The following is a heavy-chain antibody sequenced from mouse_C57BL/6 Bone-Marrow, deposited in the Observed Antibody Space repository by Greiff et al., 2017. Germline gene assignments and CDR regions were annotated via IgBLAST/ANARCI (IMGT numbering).Heavy chain of an antibody. D-gene: IGHD2-1*01. V-gene: IGHV1-9*01. Sequence: QVQLQQSGAELMKPGASVKLSCKATGYTFTGYWIEWVKQRPGHGLEWIGEILPGSGSTNYNEKFKGKATFTADTSSNTAYMQLSSLTTEDSAIYYCARRKRSTMVRYWYFDVWGTGTTVTVSS. CDR2: ILPGSGST. J-gene: IGHJ1*03. CDR3: ARRKRSTMVRYWYFDV. CDR1: GYTFTGYW.